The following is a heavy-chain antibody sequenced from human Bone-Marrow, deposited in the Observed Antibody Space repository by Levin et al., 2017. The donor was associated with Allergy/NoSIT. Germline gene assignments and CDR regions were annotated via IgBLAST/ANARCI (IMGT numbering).Heavy chain of an antibody. CDR3: ARHTTGGNDYTWGSYRYFDL. V-gene: IGHV4-38-2*02. J-gene: IGHJ4*02. D-gene: IGHD3-16*02. CDR1: DYSISSGYY. Sequence: SETLSLTCTVSDYSISSGYYWGWIRQPPGKGLEWIGSVFYSGSAYYNPSLKSRVTISVDTSKNQFSLKLTSVTAADTAVYYCARHTTGGNDYTWGSYRYFDLWGQGTLVTVSS. CDR2: VFYSGSA.